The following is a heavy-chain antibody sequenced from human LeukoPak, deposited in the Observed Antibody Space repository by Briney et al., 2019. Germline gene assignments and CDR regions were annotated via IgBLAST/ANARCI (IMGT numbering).Heavy chain of an antibody. J-gene: IGHJ4*02. CDR2: IYHSGST. CDR1: GYSISSGYY. V-gene: IGHV4-38-2*02. D-gene: IGHD2-2*01. CDR3: ARHAQDRNLDY. Sequence: PSETLSLTCTVSGYSISSGYYWGWIRQPPGKGLEWIGSIYHSGSTYYNPSLKSRVTISVDTSKNQFSLKLSSVTAADTAVYYCARHAQDRNLDYWGQGTLVTVSS.